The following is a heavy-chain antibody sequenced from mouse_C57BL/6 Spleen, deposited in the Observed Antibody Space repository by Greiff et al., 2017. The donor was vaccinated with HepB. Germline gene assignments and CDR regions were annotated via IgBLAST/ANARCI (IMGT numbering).Heavy chain of an antibody. CDR2: IDPSDSYT. V-gene: IGHV1-69*01. CDR1: GYTFTSYW. Sequence: QVQLQQPGAELVMPGASVKLSCKASGYTFTSYWMHWVKQRPGQGLEWIGEIDPSDSYTNYNQKFKGKSTLTVDKSSSTAYMQLSSLTSEDSAVYNCARKGLSGNYWFAYWGQGTLVTVSA. D-gene: IGHD2-1*01. J-gene: IGHJ3*01. CDR3: ARKGLSGNYWFAY.